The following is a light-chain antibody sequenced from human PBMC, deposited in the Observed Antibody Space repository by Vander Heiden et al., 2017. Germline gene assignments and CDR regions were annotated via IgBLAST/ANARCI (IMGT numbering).Light chain of an antibody. V-gene: IGKV3-15*01. J-gene: IGKJ1*01. Sequence: IVMTQSPATLSVSPGERATLSCRASKSVSSNLAWYQQKPGQAPRLLIYGASTRATGIPARFSGSGSGTEFTLTISSLQSEDFAVYYCQQYNNWPPWTFGQGTMVGIK. CDR3: QQYNNWPPWT. CDR2: GAS. CDR1: KSVSSN.